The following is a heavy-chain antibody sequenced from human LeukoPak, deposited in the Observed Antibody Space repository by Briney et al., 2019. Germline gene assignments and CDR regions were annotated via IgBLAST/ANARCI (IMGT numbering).Heavy chain of an antibody. D-gene: IGHD1-1*01. CDR1: GFTFSTYS. Sequence: GGSLRLSCAASGFTFSTYSMNWVRQAPGKGLEWVSFISSSSSYIYYADSVKGRFTISRGNAKNSLYLHMNSLRAEDTAVYYCARDKIEGPTKLDYWGQGILVTVSS. V-gene: IGHV3-21*01. J-gene: IGHJ4*02. CDR3: ARDKIEGPTKLDY. CDR2: ISSSSSYI.